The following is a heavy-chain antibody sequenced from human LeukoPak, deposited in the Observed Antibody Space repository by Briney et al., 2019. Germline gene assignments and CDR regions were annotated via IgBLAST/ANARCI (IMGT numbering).Heavy chain of an antibody. CDR3: VRLDRYFYYMHD. D-gene: IGHD3-22*01. Sequence: SETLSLTCTISGGSINDYCWTWIRQPPGKGLEWIGYVYYSGTTNYNPSLKSRVTISLDTSKNQFSLRLSSVTAADTAVYYCVRLDRYFYYMHDWGKGTSVTVSS. J-gene: IGHJ6*03. CDR1: GGSINDYC. CDR2: VYYSGTT. V-gene: IGHV4-59*01.